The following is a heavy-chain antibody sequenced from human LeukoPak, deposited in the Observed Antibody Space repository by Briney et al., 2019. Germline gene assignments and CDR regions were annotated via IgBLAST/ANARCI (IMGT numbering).Heavy chain of an antibody. V-gene: IGHV3-23*01. CDR3: AKDLDILTAERAFDY. D-gene: IGHD3-9*01. CDR2: ISGSGGST. Sequence: GGSLTLSCAASGFTFSSYAMSWVRQAPGKGLEWVSAISGSGGSTYYADSVKGRFTISRDNSKNTLYLQMNSLRAEDTAVYYCAKDLDILTAERAFDYWGQGTLVTVSS. CDR1: GFTFSSYA. J-gene: IGHJ4*02.